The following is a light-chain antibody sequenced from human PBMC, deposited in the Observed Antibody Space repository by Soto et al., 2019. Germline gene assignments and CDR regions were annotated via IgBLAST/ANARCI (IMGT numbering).Light chain of an antibody. J-gene: IGLJ2*01. CDR3: CSHAGDHVV. V-gene: IGLV2-23*01. Sequence: QSALTQPASVYGSPGQSINISCTCSSSDIGSYNFVSWYQQHVGKAPKLMTYEGSKRPSGVSDRFSASKSGNTAYLTISGLQAEDEAEYYCCSHAGDHVVCGEGTKLTVL. CDR2: EGS. CDR1: SSDIGSYNF.